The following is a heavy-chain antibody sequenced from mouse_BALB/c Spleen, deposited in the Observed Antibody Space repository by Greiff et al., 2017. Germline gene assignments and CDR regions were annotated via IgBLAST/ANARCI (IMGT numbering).Heavy chain of an antibody. J-gene: IGHJ3*01. D-gene: IGHD2-4*01. Sequence: EVQLKESGGDLVKPGGSLKLSCAASGFTFSSYGMSWVRQTPDKRLEWVATISSGGSYTYYPDSVKGRFTISRDNAKNTLYLQMSSLKSEDTAMYYCARRGTMITTGDAWLAYWGQGTLGTVSA. CDR3: ARRGTMITTGDAWLAY. V-gene: IGHV5-6*01. CDR2: ISSGGSYT. CDR1: GFTFSSYG.